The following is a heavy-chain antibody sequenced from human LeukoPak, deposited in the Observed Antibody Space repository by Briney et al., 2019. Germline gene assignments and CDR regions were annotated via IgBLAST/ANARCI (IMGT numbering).Heavy chain of an antibody. CDR3: ARVSIVVVVAATWFDY. V-gene: IGHV1-24*01. CDR2: FDPEDGET. J-gene: IGHJ4*02. CDR1: GYTLTELS. Sequence: ASVKVSCKVSGYTLTELSMHWVRQAPGKGLEWMGGFDPEDGETIYAQKFQGRVTMTEDTSTDTAYMELRSLRSDDTAVYYCARVSIVVVVAATWFDYWGQGTLVTVSS. D-gene: IGHD2-15*01.